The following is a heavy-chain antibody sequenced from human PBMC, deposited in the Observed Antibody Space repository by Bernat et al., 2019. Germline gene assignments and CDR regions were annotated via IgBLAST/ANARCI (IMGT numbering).Heavy chain of an antibody. CDR1: GFTFSSYS. V-gene: IGHV3-21*01. J-gene: IGHJ6*03. CDR2: ISSSSSYI. Sequence: EVQLVESGGGLVKPGGSLRLSCAASGFTFSSYSMNWVRQAPGKGLEWVSSISSSSSYIYYADSVKGRFTISRDNAKTSLYLQMNSLRAEDTAVYYCANLSPIYIVATSRYYMDVWGKGTTVTVSS. CDR3: ANLSPIYIVATSRYYMDV. D-gene: IGHD5-12*01.